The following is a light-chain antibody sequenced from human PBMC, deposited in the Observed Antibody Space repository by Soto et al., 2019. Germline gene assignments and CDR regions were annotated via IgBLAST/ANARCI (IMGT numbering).Light chain of an antibody. CDR1: QSVSSY. CDR2: DAS. V-gene: IGKV3-11*01. CDR3: QQRSNWPPRVT. J-gene: IGKJ3*01. Sequence: EIVLTQSPATLSLSPGEIATLSCRASQSVSSYLAWYQQKPGQAPRLLIYDASNRATGIPARFSGSGSGTDFTLTISSLEPEDFAVYYCQQRSNWPPRVTFGAGTKVDIK.